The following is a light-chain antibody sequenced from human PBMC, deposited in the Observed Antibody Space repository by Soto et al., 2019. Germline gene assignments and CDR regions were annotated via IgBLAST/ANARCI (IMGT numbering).Light chain of an antibody. CDR2: SND. V-gene: IGLV1-44*01. J-gene: IGLJ2*01. CDR3: ATWDDSLNVV. Sequence: QSVLTQSTSASGTPGQRVSISCSGSTSNIGTNTVSWYQHVPGTAPKLLIYSNDQRPSAVPGRFSATKSGTSASLAISGLLSEDEADYYCATWDDSLNVVFGGGTKLTVL. CDR1: TSNIGTNT.